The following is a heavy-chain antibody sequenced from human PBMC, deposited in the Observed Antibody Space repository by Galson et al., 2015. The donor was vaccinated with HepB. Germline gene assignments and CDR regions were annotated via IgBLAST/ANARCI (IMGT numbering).Heavy chain of an antibody. CDR1: GFTVSSNY. D-gene: IGHD3-3*01. J-gene: IGHJ4*02. CDR3: ARQHYDFWSGYSYFDY. V-gene: IGHV3-53*01. Sequence: SLRLSCAASGFTVSSNYISWVRQAPGKGLEWVSVIYSGGSTYYADSVKGRFTISRDNSKNTLYLQMNSLRAEDTAVYYCARQHYDFWSGYSYFDYWGQGTLVTVSS. CDR2: IYSGGST.